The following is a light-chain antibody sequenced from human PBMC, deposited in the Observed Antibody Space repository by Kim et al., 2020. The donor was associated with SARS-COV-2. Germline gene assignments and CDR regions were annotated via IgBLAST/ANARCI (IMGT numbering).Light chain of an antibody. CDR1: QSISSW. CDR3: QQYNSYSLT. V-gene: IGKV1-5*03. J-gene: IGKJ1*01. CDR2: KAS. Sequence: DIQMTQSPSTLSASVGDRVTITCRASQSISSWLAWYQKKPGKAPKVLIYKASGLESGVPSRFSGSGSGTEFTLTTSSLQPDDFATYYCQQYNSYSLTFGQGTKVEIK.